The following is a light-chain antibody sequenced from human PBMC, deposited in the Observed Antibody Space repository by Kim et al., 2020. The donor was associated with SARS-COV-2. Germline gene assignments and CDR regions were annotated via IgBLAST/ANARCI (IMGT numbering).Light chain of an antibody. CDR2: RDS. Sequence: SVALGQAARMTCGANNIGTKNVHWYQQKAGQAPVLVIYRDSNRPSGIPERFSGSNSGNTATLTISRAQAGDEADYYCHVWDSNAVVFGGGTQLTVL. V-gene: IGLV3-9*01. CDR1: NIGTKN. J-gene: IGLJ2*01. CDR3: HVWDSNAVV.